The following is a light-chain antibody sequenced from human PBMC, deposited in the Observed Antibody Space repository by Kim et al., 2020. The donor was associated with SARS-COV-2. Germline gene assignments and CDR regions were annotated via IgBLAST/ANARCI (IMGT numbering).Light chain of an antibody. V-gene: IGLV2-8*01. CDR2: EVT. CDR3: GSYVGNNNFV. Sequence: GQSVTISCTGTSSDVGGYNYVSWYQHHPGNAPKLMIYEVTKRPSGVPDRFSGSKSGNTASLTVSGLQAEDEADYYCGSYVGNNNFVFGTGTKVTVL. CDR1: SSDVGGYNY. J-gene: IGLJ1*01.